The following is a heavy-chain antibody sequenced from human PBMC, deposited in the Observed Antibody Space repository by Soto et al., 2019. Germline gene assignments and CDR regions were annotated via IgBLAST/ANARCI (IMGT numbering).Heavy chain of an antibody. CDR2: ISDDGSKK. CDR1: GITFSSYA. J-gene: IGHJ4*02. Sequence: GGSLRLSCEASGITFSSYAMHWVRQALGKGLEWVTVISDDGSKKYYGDPVKGRFTISRDNSKNTVFLQMNSLRAEDTAVYYCAADDYNNAGPYYWGQGTLVTVSS. D-gene: IGHD3-16*01. CDR3: AADDYNNAGPYY. V-gene: IGHV3-30*03.